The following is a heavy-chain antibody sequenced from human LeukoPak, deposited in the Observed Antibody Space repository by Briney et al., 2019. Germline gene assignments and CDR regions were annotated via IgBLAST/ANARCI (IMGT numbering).Heavy chain of an antibody. J-gene: IGHJ4*02. Sequence: PETLSLTCAVSDDSFSSHYWTWIRQPPGKGLEWIGYISYIGSTNYNPSLKSRVTISIDTSKNQFSLKLSSVTAADTAVYYCARDKRVLAYTIFGVVIGAPYYFDYWGQGTLVTVSS. CDR3: ARDKRVLAYTIFGVVIGAPYYFDY. CDR2: ISYIGST. V-gene: IGHV4-59*11. CDR1: DDSFSSHY. D-gene: IGHD3-3*01.